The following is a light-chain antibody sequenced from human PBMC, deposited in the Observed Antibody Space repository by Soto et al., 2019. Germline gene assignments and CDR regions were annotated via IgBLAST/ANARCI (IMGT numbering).Light chain of an antibody. CDR1: SSDVGSYNL. Sequence: QSALTQPASVSGSPGQSITISCTGTSSDVGSYNLVSWYQQYPGKAPKLMILEGTKRPSGVSNRFSGSKSGNTASLTISGLQAEDEADYYCCSYAGSSTLYVFGTGTKLTVL. CDR2: EGT. V-gene: IGLV2-23*01. J-gene: IGLJ1*01. CDR3: CSYAGSSTLYV.